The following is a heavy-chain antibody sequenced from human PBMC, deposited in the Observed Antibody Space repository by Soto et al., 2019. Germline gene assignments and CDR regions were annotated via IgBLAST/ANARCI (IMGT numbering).Heavy chain of an antibody. V-gene: IGHV1-8*01. CDR1: GYTFTSYD. J-gene: IGHJ4*02. Sequence: QVQLVQSGAEVKKPGASVKVSCKASGYTFTSYDINWVRQATGQGLEWMGWMNPNSGNTGYAQKFQGRVTMTRNTSISTAYMELSSLRSEDTAVYYCARGLPDCSSTSCRGYYFDYWGQGTLVTVSS. CDR3: ARGLPDCSSTSCRGYYFDY. CDR2: MNPNSGNT. D-gene: IGHD2-2*01.